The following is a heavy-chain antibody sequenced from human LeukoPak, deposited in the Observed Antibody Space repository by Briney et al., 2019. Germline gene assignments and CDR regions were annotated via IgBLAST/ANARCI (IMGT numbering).Heavy chain of an antibody. J-gene: IGHJ3*02. CDR3: VGRLEWERVRDAAFDI. CDR1: GGSFRGYY. Sequence: SETLSLTCAVYGGSFRGYYWSGIRQPPGKGLEWIGEINHSGSTNYNPSLKSRVTISVDTSKSQFSLKLRSVTAADTAVYYCVGRLEWERVRDAAFDIWVQGTMVTVSS. V-gene: IGHV4-34*01. CDR2: INHSGST. D-gene: IGHD1-26*01.